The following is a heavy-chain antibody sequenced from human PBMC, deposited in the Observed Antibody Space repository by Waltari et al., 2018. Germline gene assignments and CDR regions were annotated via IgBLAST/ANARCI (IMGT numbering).Heavy chain of an antibody. Sequence: EVQLLQSGAELKEPGTTVRISCKVSGYTFTDYYIPWVQQAPGKGRRWMGLVDPEDGETIYADNFQGRVTISADTSTDTAFMELSSLRSEDTAVFYCATALGDSSSASRPFDFWGQGTMITVSS. D-gene: IGHD6-19*01. CDR2: VDPEDGET. CDR1: GYTFTDYY. CDR3: ATALGDSSSASRPFDF. V-gene: IGHV1-69-2*01. J-gene: IGHJ3*01.